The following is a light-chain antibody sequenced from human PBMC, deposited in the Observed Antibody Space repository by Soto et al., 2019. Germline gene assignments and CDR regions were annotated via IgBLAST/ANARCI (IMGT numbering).Light chain of an antibody. J-gene: IGKJ1*01. CDR1: QSVSSN. CDR3: QEYNNWPPWT. V-gene: IGKV3-15*01. Sequence: ETIWIPTAGNMSVSGGRRDTVSCRASQSVSSNLAWYQQKPGQAPRLLIYGAYTRVTGIPDRFSGIGSGTEFTLTISRLQSEDLAVYYCQEYNNWPPWTVARGTKVDIK. CDR2: GAY.